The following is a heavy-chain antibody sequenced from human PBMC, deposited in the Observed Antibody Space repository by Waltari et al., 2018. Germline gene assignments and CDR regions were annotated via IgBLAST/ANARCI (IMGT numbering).Heavy chain of an antibody. CDR3: AKTPDYYGSGSPLDI. D-gene: IGHD3-10*01. J-gene: IGHJ3*02. Sequence: QVQLVESGGGVVQPGGSLRLSCAASGFTFSSYGMHWVRQAPGKGLELVAFIRYDGSNKYYADSVKGRFTISRDNSKNTLYLQMNSLRAEDTAVYYCAKTPDYYGSGSPLDIWGQGTMVTVSS. CDR1: GFTFSSYG. CDR2: IRYDGSNK. V-gene: IGHV3-30*02.